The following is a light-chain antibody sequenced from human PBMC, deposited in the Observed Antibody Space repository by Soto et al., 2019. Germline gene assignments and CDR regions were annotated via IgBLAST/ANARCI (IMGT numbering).Light chain of an antibody. CDR3: MQALQTQLT. V-gene: IGKV2-28*01. CDR2: LGS. Sequence: DIVMTQSPLSLPVTPGEPASISCRSSQSLLHSNGYNYLDWYLQKPGQSPQLLIYLGSSRASGVPDRFSGSGSGTDFTLKISRVEDEDVGVYYCMQALQTQLTFGGGTKVDIK. J-gene: IGKJ4*01. CDR1: QSLLHSNGYNY.